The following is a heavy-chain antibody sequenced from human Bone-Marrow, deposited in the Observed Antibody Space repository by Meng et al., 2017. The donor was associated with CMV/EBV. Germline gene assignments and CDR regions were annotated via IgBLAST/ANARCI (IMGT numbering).Heavy chain of an antibody. CDR2: IYPGDSDT. CDR3: ARRRFAPDN. CDR1: GYSFTSYW. J-gene: IGHJ4*02. V-gene: IGHV5-51*01. Sequence: GSLRLSCKGSGYSFTSYWIGWVRQMPGKGLEWMGFIYPGDSDTRYSPSFQGQVTISADKSISTAYLQWSSLKASDTAMYYCARRRFAPDNWGQGTLVTVSS.